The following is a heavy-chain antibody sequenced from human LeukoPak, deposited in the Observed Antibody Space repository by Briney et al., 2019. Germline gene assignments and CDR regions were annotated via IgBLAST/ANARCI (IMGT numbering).Heavy chain of an antibody. CDR2: ISGGGGTT. D-gene: IGHD1-7*01. Sequence: GGSLRLSCAASGFTFSSYAMSWVRQAPGKGLEWVSAISGGGGTTYYADSVKGRFTISRDNSKNTLYLQMNSLRAEDTAVYYCAKDEDWNYVSSFDYWGQGTLVTVSS. J-gene: IGHJ4*02. CDR3: AKDEDWNYVSSFDY. CDR1: GFTFSSYA. V-gene: IGHV3-23*01.